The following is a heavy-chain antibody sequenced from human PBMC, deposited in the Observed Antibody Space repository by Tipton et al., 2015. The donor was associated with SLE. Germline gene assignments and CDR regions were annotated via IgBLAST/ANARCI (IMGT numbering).Heavy chain of an antibody. CDR3: ARDGSGWFLDAFDI. V-gene: IGHV3-7*01. CDR1: GFTFSSYW. Sequence: QLVQSGGGLVQPGGSLRLSCAASGFTFSSYWMSWVRQAPGKGLEWVANIKQDGSEKYYVDSVKGRFTISRDNAKNSLYLQMNSLRAEDTAVYYCARDGSGWFLDAFDIWGQGTMVTVSS. D-gene: IGHD6-19*01. CDR2: IKQDGSEK. J-gene: IGHJ3*02.